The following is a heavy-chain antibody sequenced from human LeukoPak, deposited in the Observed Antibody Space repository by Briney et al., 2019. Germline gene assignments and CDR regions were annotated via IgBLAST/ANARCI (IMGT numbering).Heavy chain of an antibody. CDR2: IYYSGST. V-gene: IGHV4-59*01. CDR1: GGSISSYY. CDR3: ARHRRGVRGVQNYFDY. Sequence: SETLSLTCTVSGGSISSYYWIWLRQPPGKGLEWVGYIYYSGSTNYNPALKSRVTISVDTSKNQFSLKLSSVTAADTAVYCCARHRRGVRGVQNYFDYWGQGTLVTVSS. J-gene: IGHJ4*02. D-gene: IGHD3-10*01.